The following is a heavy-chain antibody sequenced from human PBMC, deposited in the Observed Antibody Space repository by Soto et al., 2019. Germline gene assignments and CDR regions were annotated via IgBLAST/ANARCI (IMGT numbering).Heavy chain of an antibody. V-gene: IGHV3-21*01. CDR3: ARDPGGAVPLARHDY. D-gene: IGHD1-26*01. Sequence: GGSLRLSCAASGFTFTSYHMNWVRQAPGKGLEWVSSISPTGAYMYYADSVKGRFTISRDNAKTSLYLQMNSLRAEDTAIYYCARDPGGAVPLARHDYWGQGTQVTVSS. J-gene: IGHJ4*02. CDR2: ISPTGAYM. CDR1: GFTFTSYH.